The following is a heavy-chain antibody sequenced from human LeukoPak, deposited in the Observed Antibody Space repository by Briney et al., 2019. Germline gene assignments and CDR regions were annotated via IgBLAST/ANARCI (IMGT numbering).Heavy chain of an antibody. CDR1: GFTFSDHA. CDR3: ARDAWGYYDSSGYSFGSQYYMDV. J-gene: IGHJ6*03. V-gene: IGHV3-23*01. Sequence: GGSLRLSCAASGFTFSDHAMTWVRQAPGKGLEWVSAISGGGHSTYYADSVRGRFTIHRDNSRNTLSIQMNRLSAEDTAFYYCARDAWGYYDSSGYSFGSQYYMDVWGKGTTVTVSS. CDR2: ISGGGHST. D-gene: IGHD3-22*01.